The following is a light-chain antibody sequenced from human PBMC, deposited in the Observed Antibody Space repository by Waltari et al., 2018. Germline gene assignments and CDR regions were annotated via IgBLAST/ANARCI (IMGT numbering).Light chain of an antibody. J-gene: IGKJ4*01. Sequence: EVVLTQSPATLSLSPGDTATLSCRASQGVSMYLAWYQHRPGQGPRLLNYDATNRATGIPSRCVGRGSGTDFTLTISSLDPEDFAVYFCQHRSNWPMTFGGGTKVEIK. CDR2: DAT. V-gene: IGKV3-11*01. CDR3: QHRSNWPMT. CDR1: QGVSMY.